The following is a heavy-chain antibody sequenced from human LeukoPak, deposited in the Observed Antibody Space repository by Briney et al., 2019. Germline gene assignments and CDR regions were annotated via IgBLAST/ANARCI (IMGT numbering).Heavy chain of an antibody. V-gene: IGHV1-2*06. J-gene: IGHJ4*02. Sequence: ASVKVSCKASGYTFTGYYMHWVRQAPGQGLEWMGRINPNSGGTNYAQKFQGRVTMTRDTSISTAYMELSRLRSDDTAVYYCAREGYYGSGSYYNYWGQGTLVTVSS. CDR3: AREGYYGSGSYYNY. D-gene: IGHD3-10*01. CDR1: GYTFTGYY. CDR2: INPNSGGT.